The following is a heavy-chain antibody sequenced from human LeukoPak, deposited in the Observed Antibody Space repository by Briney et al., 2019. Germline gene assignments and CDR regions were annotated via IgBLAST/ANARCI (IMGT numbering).Heavy chain of an antibody. CDR1: GFTFSSYD. CDR2: IGTAGDT. Sequence: PGGSLRLSCAASGFTFSSYDMHWVRQATGKGLEWVSAIGTAGDTYYPGSVKGRFTISRENAKNSLYLQMNSLRAGDTAVYYCARGVPGGNFGYWGQGTLVTVSS. CDR3: ARGVPGGNFGY. D-gene: IGHD2-15*01. V-gene: IGHV3-13*04. J-gene: IGHJ4*02.